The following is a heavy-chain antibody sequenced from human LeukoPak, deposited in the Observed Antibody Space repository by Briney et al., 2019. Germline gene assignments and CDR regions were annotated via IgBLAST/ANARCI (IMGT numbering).Heavy chain of an antibody. CDR2: ISSSGSTI. J-gene: IGHJ4*02. D-gene: IGHD4-23*01. CDR3: ARELRHYGGVGFDC. V-gene: IGHV3-48*04. CDR1: GFTFSSYA. Sequence: GGSLRLSCAASGFTFSSYAMSWVRQAPGRGLEWVSYISSSGSTIYYADSVKGRFTISRDNAKNSLYLQMNSLRAEDTAVYYCARELRHYGGVGFDCWGQGTLVTVSS.